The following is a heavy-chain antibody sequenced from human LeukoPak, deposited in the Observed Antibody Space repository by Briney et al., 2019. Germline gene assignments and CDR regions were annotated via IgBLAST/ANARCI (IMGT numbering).Heavy chain of an antibody. V-gene: IGHV3-30*03. Sequence: GGSLRLSCAASGFTLSTYGMHWVRQAPGEGLEWVALITYDGYYKYYSDSVKGRFTISSDTSKNTLSLQMNSLRAEDTAVYYCARDLSPVVRASPMGYWGQGTLVTVSS. CDR2: ITYDGYYK. D-gene: IGHD3-10*01. CDR3: ARDLSPVVRASPMGY. CDR1: GFTLSTYG. J-gene: IGHJ4*02.